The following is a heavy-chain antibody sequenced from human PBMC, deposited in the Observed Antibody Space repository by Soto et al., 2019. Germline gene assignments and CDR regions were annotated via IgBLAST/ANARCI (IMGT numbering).Heavy chain of an antibody. J-gene: IGHJ4*02. CDR3: ARALSVVAAPFDD. CDR2: INPNSGGT. D-gene: IGHD2-15*01. CDR1: GYTFTGYY. Sequence: ASVKVSCKASGYTFTGYYIHWVRQAPGQGLEWMGWINPNSGGTNYAQKFQGWVTMTRDTSISTAYMELSRLRSEDTAVYYCARALSVVAAPFDDWGQGTLVTVSS. V-gene: IGHV1-2*04.